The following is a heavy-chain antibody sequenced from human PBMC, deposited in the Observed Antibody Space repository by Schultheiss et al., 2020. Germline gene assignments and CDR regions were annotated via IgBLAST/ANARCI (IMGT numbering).Heavy chain of an antibody. V-gene: IGHV4-59*12. CDR1: GGSISNYY. CDR3: ARGRSRRDWFDP. CDR2: IYYSGTT. D-gene: IGHD3-10*01. Sequence: SESLSLTCTVSGGSISNYYWSWIRQHPGKGLEWIGYIYYSGTTYYNPSLKSRVTISVDTSKNQFSLKLSSVTAADTAVYYCARGRSRRDWFDPWGQGTLVTVSS. J-gene: IGHJ5*02.